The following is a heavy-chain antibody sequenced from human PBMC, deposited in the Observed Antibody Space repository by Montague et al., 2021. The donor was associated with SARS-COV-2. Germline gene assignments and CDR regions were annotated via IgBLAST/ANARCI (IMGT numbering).Heavy chain of an antibody. V-gene: IGHV4-39*01. CDR1: GDSVSSSDHC. Sequence: SETLSLTCTLSGDSVSSSDHCWGWIRQPPGKGLEWLGIVYYSGYTYYNPSVKGRVTISIDASKNQFSLKLNSLTATDTAIYHCARRRLREDYFDFWGQGTLLTVSS. D-gene: IGHD4-17*01. CDR2: VYYSGYT. CDR3: ARRRLREDYFDF. J-gene: IGHJ4*02.